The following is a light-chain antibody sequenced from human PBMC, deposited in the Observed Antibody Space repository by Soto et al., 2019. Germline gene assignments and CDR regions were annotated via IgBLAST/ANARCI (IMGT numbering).Light chain of an antibody. CDR1: QSVSSN. CDR2: GAS. CDR3: QQYTHWPRT. Sequence: ETVMTQSPATLTVSPGERATLSCRASQSVSSNLAWYQQKPGQAPRLLIYGASTRATGIPARFSGSGSGTEFTLTSSSLHSEDFAVYYCQQYTHWPRTFGQGTKV. V-gene: IGKV3-15*01. J-gene: IGKJ1*01.